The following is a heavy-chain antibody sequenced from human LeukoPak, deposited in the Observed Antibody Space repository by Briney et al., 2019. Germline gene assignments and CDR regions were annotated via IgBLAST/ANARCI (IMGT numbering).Heavy chain of an antibody. CDR3: AKDRDILTGYLDY. CDR1: GFTFNRYG. J-gene: IGHJ4*02. CDR2: ISDDGSNK. D-gene: IGHD3-9*01. Sequence: PGGSLRLSCAASGFTFNRYGMHWLRQAPGKGLEWVAVISDDGSNKYYVDSVKGRFTFSKDNSKNTLYLQMNSLSAEDTAVYYCAKDRDILTGYLDYWGQGTLVTVSS. V-gene: IGHV3-30*18.